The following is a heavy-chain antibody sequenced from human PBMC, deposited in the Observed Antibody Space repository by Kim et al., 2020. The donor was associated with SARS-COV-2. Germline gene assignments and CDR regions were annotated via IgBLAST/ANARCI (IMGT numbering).Heavy chain of an antibody. Sequence: SETLSLTCTVSGGSISSYYWSWIRQPPGKGLEWIGYIYYSGSTNYNPSLKSRVTISVDTSKNQFSLKLSSVTAADTAVYYCARASVAGHNWFDPWGQGTLVTVSS. D-gene: IGHD6-19*01. CDR3: ARASVAGHNWFDP. V-gene: IGHV4-59*01. J-gene: IGHJ5*02. CDR2: IYYSGST. CDR1: GGSISSYY.